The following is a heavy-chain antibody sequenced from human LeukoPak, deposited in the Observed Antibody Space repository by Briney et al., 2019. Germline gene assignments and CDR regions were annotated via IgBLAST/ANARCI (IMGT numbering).Heavy chain of an antibody. D-gene: IGHD6-19*01. CDR1: GGSISSSSYY. J-gene: IGHJ6*03. V-gene: IGHV4-39*07. CDR2: IYYSGST. Sequence: TSETLSLTCTVSGGSISSSSYYWGWIRQPPGKGLEWIGSIYYSGSTYYNPSLKSRVTISVDTSKNQFSLKLSSVTAADTAVYYCARDQVGAVAGRWYYYYYMDVWGKGTTVTVSS. CDR3: ARDQVGAVAGRWYYYYYMDV.